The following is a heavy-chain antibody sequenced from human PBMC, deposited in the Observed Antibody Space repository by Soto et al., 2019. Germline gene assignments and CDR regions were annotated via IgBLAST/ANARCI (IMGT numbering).Heavy chain of an antibody. J-gene: IGHJ6*02. D-gene: IGHD3-10*01. CDR3: ARDWGGGGMDV. CDR2: IWYDGSNK. CDR1: GFTFSSYG. V-gene: IGHV3-33*01. Sequence: QVQLVESGGGVAQPGRSLRLSCAASGFTFSSYGMHWVRQAPGKGLEWVAVIWYDGSNKYYADSVKGRFTISRDNSKNTLYLQMNSLRAEDTAVYYCARDWGGGGMDVWGQGTTVTVSS.